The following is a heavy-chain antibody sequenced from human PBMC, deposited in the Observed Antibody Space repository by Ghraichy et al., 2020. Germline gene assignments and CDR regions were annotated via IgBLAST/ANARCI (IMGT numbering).Heavy chain of an antibody. CDR3: ARGSRVSSNDY. V-gene: IGHV3-48*01. CDR1: GFTFSSYS. Sequence: SCAASGFTFSSYSMNWVRQAPGKGLEWVSYISSSSSTIYYADSVKGRFTISRDNAKNSLYLQMNSLRAEDTAVYYCARGSRVSSNDYWGQGTLVTVSS. CDR2: ISSSSSTI. J-gene: IGHJ4*02. D-gene: IGHD6-6*01.